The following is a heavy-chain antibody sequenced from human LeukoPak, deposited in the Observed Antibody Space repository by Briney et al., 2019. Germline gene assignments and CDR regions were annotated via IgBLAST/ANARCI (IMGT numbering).Heavy chain of an antibody. CDR3: ARGLQFGELVAWFDP. V-gene: IGHV1-18*01. Sequence: ASVKVSCKASGYTFTSYGISWVRQAPGQGREGMGWISAYNGNTNYAQKLQGRGTMTTDTATSTAYIERRRLRSDDTAVYYCARGLQFGELVAWFDPWGQGTLVTVSS. D-gene: IGHD3-10*01. J-gene: IGHJ5*02. CDR1: GYTFTSYG. CDR2: ISAYNGNT.